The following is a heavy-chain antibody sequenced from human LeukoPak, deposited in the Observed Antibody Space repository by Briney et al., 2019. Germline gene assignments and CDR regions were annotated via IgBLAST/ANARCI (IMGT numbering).Heavy chain of an antibody. CDR2: IMRDGSEK. V-gene: IGHV3-7*01. CDR1: GFSFSTYW. J-gene: IGHJ4*02. Sequence: GGSLRLSCAASGFSFSTYWMNWVRQPPGKGLEWVTNIMRDGSEKYYVDSVKGRFTISRDNAKNSLYLQMNSLRAEDTAVYYCARDPSRGYSYGYADYWGQGSLVIVSS. CDR3: ARDPSRGYSYGYADY. D-gene: IGHD5-18*01.